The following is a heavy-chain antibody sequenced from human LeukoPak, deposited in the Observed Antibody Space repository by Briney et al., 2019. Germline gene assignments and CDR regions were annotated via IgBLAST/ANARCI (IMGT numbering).Heavy chain of an antibody. Sequence: GGSLRLSCAASGFTFSSYAMSWVRQAPGKGLEWVSAISGSGGSTYYADSVKGRFTILRDNSKNTLYLQMNSLRAEDTAVYYCARAIGGYYYYYYMDVWGKGTTVTVSS. CDR2: ISGSGGST. D-gene: IGHD3-16*01. J-gene: IGHJ6*03. V-gene: IGHV3-23*01. CDR1: GFTFSSYA. CDR3: ARAIGGYYYYYYMDV.